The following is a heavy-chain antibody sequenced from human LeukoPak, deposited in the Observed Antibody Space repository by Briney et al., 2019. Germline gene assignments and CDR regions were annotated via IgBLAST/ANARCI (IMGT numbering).Heavy chain of an antibody. J-gene: IGHJ4*02. Sequence: ASVKVSCKASGYTFTGYYMHWVRQAPGQGLEWMGWINPNSGGTNYAQKFQGRVTMTRDTPISTAYMELSRLRSDDTAVYYCARRIAVGESYYFDYWGQGTLVTVSS. CDR3: ARRIAVGESYYFDY. D-gene: IGHD6-19*01. CDR2: INPNSGGT. V-gene: IGHV1-2*02. CDR1: GYTFTGYY.